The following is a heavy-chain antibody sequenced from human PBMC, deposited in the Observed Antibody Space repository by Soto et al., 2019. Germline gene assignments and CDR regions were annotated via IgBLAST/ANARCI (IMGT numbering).Heavy chain of an antibody. J-gene: IGHJ4*02. D-gene: IGHD3-9*01. CDR2: INHSGST. CDR1: GGSFSGYY. V-gene: IGHV4-34*01. Sequence: QVQLQQWGAGLLKPSETLSLTCAVYGGSFSGYYWSWIRQPPGKGLEWIGEINHSGSTNYNPSLKSRVTISVDTSKNQFSLKLSSVTAADMAVYYCARGQRYFDWLLWAFDYWGQGTLVTVSS. CDR3: ARGQRYFDWLLWAFDY.